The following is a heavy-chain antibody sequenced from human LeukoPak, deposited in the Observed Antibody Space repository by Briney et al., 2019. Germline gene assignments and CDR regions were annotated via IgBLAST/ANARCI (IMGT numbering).Heavy chain of an antibody. CDR3: TRAVLEWLFQSYYYMDV. J-gene: IGHJ6*03. CDR1: GLTFSSYW. CDR2: IKNKASGGTT. D-gene: IGHD3-3*01. Sequence: GGSLRLSCVASGLTFSSYWMSWVRQAPGKGLEWVGFIKNKASGGTTEYAASVKGRFTISRDEVKSTAYLQMSSLKTEDTAVYYCTRAVLEWLFQSYYYMDVWGKGTPVTVSS. V-gene: IGHV3-49*04.